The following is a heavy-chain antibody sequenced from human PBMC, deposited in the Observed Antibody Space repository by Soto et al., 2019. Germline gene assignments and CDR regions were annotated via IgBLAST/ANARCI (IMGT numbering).Heavy chain of an antibody. D-gene: IGHD6-19*01. J-gene: IGHJ5*02. V-gene: IGHV1-8*01. CDR2: MNPNSGNT. Sequence: GASVKVSCKASGYTFTSYVINWVGQATGKGLEWMGWMNPNSGNTGYAQKFQGRVTMTRNTSISTAYMELSSLRSEDTAVYYCARGPSSGWYYYWFDPWGQGTLVTVSS. CDR1: GYTFTSYV. CDR3: ARGPSSGWYYYWFDP.